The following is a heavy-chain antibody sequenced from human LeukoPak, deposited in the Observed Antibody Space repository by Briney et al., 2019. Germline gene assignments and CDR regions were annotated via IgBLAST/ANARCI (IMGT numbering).Heavy chain of an antibody. V-gene: IGHV4-61*02. Sequence: SETLSLTCTVSGGSISSGSYYWSWIRQPAGKGLEWIGRIYTSGSTNYNPSLKSRVTISVDTSKNQFSLKLSSVTAADTAVYYCARSSRGGRTTIFGVAVPGDWFDPWGQGTLVTVSS. CDR3: ARSSRGGRTTIFGVAVPGDWFDP. D-gene: IGHD3-3*01. CDR1: GGSISSGSYY. CDR2: IYTSGST. J-gene: IGHJ5*02.